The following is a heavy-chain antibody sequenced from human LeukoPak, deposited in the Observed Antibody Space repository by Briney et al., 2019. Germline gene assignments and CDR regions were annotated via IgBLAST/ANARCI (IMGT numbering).Heavy chain of an antibody. CDR2: ISGSGGST. Sequence: GGSLRPSCAASGFTFSSYVMSWVRQAPGKGLEWVSAISGSGGSTYYADSVKGRFTISRDNSKNTLYLQMNSLRAEDTAVYYCAKVGYCSSTSCYFYYYYYMDVWGKGTTVTVSS. D-gene: IGHD2-2*01. J-gene: IGHJ6*03. V-gene: IGHV3-23*01. CDR3: AKVGYCSSTSCYFYYYYYMDV. CDR1: GFTFSSYV.